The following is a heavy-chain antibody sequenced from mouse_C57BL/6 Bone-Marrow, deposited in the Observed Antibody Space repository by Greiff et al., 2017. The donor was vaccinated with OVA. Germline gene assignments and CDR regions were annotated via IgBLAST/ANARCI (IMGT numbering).Heavy chain of an antibody. CDR3: ARIQFRFAY. J-gene: IGHJ3*01. CDR1: GFSLTSYG. Sequence: QVQLKESGPGLVQPSQRLSITCTVSGFSLTSYGVHWVRQSPGKGLEWLGVIWSGGSTDYNAAFISRLSISKDNSKSQVFFKMNSLQADDTAIYYCARIQFRFAYWGQGTLVTVSA. CDR2: IWSGGST. V-gene: IGHV2-2*01.